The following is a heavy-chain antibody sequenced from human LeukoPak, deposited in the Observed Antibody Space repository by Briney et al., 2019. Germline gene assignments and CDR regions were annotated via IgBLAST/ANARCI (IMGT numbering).Heavy chain of an antibody. D-gene: IGHD6-13*01. Sequence: SETLSLTCTISGGSISSGSYYWSWIRQPAGKGLEWIGRIYTSGSTNYNPSLKSRVTISVDTSKNQFSLKLSSVTAADTAVYYCASGVTGYSSSWGQGTLVTVSS. V-gene: IGHV4-61*02. J-gene: IGHJ4*02. CDR3: ASGVTGYSSS. CDR2: IYTSGST. CDR1: GGSISSGSYY.